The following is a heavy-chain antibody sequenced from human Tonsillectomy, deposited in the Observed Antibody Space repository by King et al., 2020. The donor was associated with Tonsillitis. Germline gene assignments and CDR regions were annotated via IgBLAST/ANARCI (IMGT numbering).Heavy chain of an antibody. CDR3: ARDGGEYYFAY. Sequence: VQLVESGGGVVQPGRSLRLSCAASGFTFSSYALHWVRQAPGKGLEWVAVISYDGSNKYYADSVKGQFTISRDNSKNTLYMQMNSLRAEDTAVYYCARDGGEYYFAYWGQGTLVTVSS. CDR1: GFTFSSYA. J-gene: IGHJ4*02. D-gene: IGHD3-10*01. V-gene: IGHV3-30-3*01. CDR2: ISYDGSNK.